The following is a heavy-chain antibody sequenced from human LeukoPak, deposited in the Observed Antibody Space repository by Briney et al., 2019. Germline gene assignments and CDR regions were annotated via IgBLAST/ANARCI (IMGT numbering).Heavy chain of an antibody. CDR2: IYHSGST. V-gene: IGHV4-30-2*01. Sequence: PSETLSLTCAVSGGSISSGGYSWSWIRQPPGKGLEWIGYIYHSGSTYYNPSLKSRVTISVDRSKNQFSLKLSSVTAADTAVYYCARGPYSGGWDYSYYYGMDVWGQGTTVTVSS. CDR3: ARGPYSGGWDYSYYYGMDV. J-gene: IGHJ6*02. D-gene: IGHD6-19*01. CDR1: GGSISSGGYS.